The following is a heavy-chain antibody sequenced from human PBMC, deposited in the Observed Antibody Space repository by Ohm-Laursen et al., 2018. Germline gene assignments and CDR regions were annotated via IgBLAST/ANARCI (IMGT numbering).Heavy chain of an antibody. Sequence: PTQTLTLTCTFSGFSLGTSGMCVSWIRQPPGKALEWLARIDWDDDKYYSTSLKTRLTISKDTSKNQVVLTMTNMDPVDTATYYCARIPPYGDYAKFDYWGQGTLVTVSS. CDR1: GFSLGTSGMC. CDR2: IDWDDDK. V-gene: IGHV2-70*11. CDR3: ARIPPYGDYAKFDY. D-gene: IGHD4-17*01. J-gene: IGHJ4*02.